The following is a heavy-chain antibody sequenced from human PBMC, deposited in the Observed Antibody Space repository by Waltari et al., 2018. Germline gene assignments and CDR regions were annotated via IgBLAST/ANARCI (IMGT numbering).Heavy chain of an antibody. Sequence: QLQLQESGPGLVKPSETLSLTCTVSGGSISSSSYYWGWIRQPPGKGLEWIGSIYYSGSTYYNPSLKSRVTISVDTSQNQFSLKLSSVTAADTAVYYCARDGYNYEVPSFDCWGQGTLVTVSS. CDR2: IYYSGST. CDR1: GGSISSSSYY. CDR3: ARDGYNYEVPSFDC. J-gene: IGHJ4*02. V-gene: IGHV4-39*07. D-gene: IGHD5-12*01.